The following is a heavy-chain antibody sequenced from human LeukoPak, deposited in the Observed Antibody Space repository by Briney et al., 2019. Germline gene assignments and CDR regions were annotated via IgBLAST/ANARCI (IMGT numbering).Heavy chain of an antibody. V-gene: IGHV3-11*04. CDR1: GFTFSDYY. J-gene: IGHJ4*02. CDR3: ARDKQQLTYYFDY. D-gene: IGHD6-13*01. CDR2: ISSSGSTI. Sequence: PGGSLRLSCAASGFTFSDYYMSWIRQAPGKGLEWVSYISSSGSTIYYADSVKGRFTISRDNAKNSLYLQMNSLRAEDTAVYYCARDKQQLTYYFDYWGQGTLVTVSS.